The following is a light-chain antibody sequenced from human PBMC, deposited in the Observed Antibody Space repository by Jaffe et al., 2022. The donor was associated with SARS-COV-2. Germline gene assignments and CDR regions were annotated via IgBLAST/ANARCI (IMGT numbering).Light chain of an antibody. V-gene: IGKV3-11*01. CDR2: DAS. CDR1: QSVTTF. CDR3: QHRRNWPPELT. Sequence: EIVLTQSPATLSLSPGERATVPCRASQSVTTFLGWYQKKPGQPPRLLIYDASNRATGIPARFSASGSGTDFTLTISGLEPEDFAVYYCQHRRNWPPELTFGGGTKVEIK. J-gene: IGKJ4*01.